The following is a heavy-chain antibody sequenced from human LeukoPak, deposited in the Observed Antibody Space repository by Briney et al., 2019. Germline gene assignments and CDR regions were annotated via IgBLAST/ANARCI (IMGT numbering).Heavy chain of an antibody. D-gene: IGHD1/OR15-1a*01. CDR2: INHSGST. CDR3: ARWNSSAVGLIDY. Sequence: SETLSLTCAVYGGSFSGYYWSWVRQPPGKGLEWIGEINHSGSTNYNPSLKSRVTISVDTSKNQFSLKLSPVTAADTAVYYCARWNSSAVGLIDYWGQGTLVTVSS. J-gene: IGHJ4*02. V-gene: IGHV4-34*01. CDR1: GGSFSGYY.